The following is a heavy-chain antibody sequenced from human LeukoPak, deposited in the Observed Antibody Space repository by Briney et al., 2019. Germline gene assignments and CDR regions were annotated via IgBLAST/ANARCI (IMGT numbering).Heavy chain of an antibody. CDR1: GGTFSSYA. Sequence: SVKVSCKASGGTFSSYAISWVRQAPGQGLEWMGGIIPIFGTANYAQKFQGRVTITADESTSTAYMELSSLRSEDTAVYYCAREGEGGGTADSDYWGQGTLVTVSS. J-gene: IGHJ4*02. CDR3: AREGEGGGTADSDY. D-gene: IGHD2-15*01. V-gene: IGHV1-69*13. CDR2: IIPIFGTA.